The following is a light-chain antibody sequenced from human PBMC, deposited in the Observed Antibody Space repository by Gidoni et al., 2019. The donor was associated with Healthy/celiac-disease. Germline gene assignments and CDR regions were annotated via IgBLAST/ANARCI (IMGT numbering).Light chain of an antibody. CDR1: QSLLHSDGKTY. CDR3: MQSIQLPLT. V-gene: IGKV2D-29*01. Sequence: DVLMTQPPPARSVTPGQPASISCKSSQSLLHSDGKTYLYWYLQKPGQPPQLLIYEVSNRFAGVPERFSGSGSGTDFTLNISRVEAEDVGVYYCMQSIQLPLTFGGGTKVEIK. J-gene: IGKJ4*01. CDR2: EVS.